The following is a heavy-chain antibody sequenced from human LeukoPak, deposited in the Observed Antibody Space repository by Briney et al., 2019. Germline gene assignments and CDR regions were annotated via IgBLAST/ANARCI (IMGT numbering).Heavy chain of an antibody. D-gene: IGHD3-22*01. Sequence: SQTLSLTCAISGDSVSSNSAAWNWIRQSPSRGLEWLGRTYYRSKWYNDYAVSVKSRITINPDTSKNQFSLQLNSVTPEDTAVYYCAWERENYDSSGYPYYFDYWGQGTLVTVSS. CDR3: AWERENYDSSGYPYYFDY. CDR1: GDSVSSNSAA. V-gene: IGHV6-1*01. CDR2: TYYRSKWYN. J-gene: IGHJ4*02.